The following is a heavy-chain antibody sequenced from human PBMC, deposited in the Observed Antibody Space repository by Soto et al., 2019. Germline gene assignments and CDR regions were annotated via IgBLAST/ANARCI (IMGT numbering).Heavy chain of an antibody. CDR3: AKGSKYCSGGSCYSIRYYYGMDV. CDR2: ISYDGSNK. Sequence: QVQLVESGGGVVQPGRSLRLSCAASGFTFSSYGMHWVRQAPGKGLEWVAVISYDGSNKYYADSVKGRFTISRDNSKNTLYLQMNSLRAEDTVVYYCAKGSKYCSGGSCYSIRYYYGMDVWGQGTTVTVSS. J-gene: IGHJ6*02. D-gene: IGHD2-15*01. V-gene: IGHV3-30*18. CDR1: GFTFSSYG.